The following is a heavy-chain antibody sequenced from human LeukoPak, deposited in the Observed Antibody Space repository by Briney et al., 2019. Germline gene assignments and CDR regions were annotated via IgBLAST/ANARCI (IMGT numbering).Heavy chain of an antibody. CDR1: GFTFSSYS. D-gene: IGHD3-3*01. CDR2: ISSSSSTI. J-gene: IGHJ4*02. CDR3: ARESWSGCLDY. V-gene: IGHV3-48*04. Sequence: GGSLRLSCAASGFTFSSYSMNWVRQAPGKGLEWVSYISSSSSTIYYADSVKGRFTISRDNAKNSLYLQMNSLRAEDTAVYYCARESWSGCLDYWGQGTLVTVSS.